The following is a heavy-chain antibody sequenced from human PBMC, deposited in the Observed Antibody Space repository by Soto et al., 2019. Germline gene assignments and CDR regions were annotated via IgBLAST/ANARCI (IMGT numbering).Heavy chain of an antibody. V-gene: IGHV5-51*01. CDR3: ARNKGRYGDYYFDY. Sequence: RGESLNISCKGSGYSFTSYWIGWVRQMPGKGLEWMGIIYPGDSDIRYNPSFQGQVTISADKSISTAYLQWSSLKASDTAMYYCARNKGRYGDYYFDYWGQGTLVTVSS. CDR2: IYPGDSDI. J-gene: IGHJ4*02. CDR1: GYSFTSYW. D-gene: IGHD4-17*01.